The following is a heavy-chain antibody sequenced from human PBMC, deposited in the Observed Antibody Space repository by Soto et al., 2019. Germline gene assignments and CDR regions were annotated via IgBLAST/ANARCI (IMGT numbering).Heavy chain of an antibody. CDR1: GFTFSDYD. CDR2: VSHDGRNT. V-gene: IGHV3-30*03. D-gene: IGHD6-19*01. J-gene: IGHJ4*02. CDR3: AMGGRQWLVTSEFNY. Sequence: VQLVESGGGVVQPGRSLRLSCAASGFTFSDYDMHWVRQAPGKGLEWVAVVSHDGRNTHYADSVKGRFTISRDSSKNTVSLEMTSLRAEDTAVYYCAMGGRQWLVTSEFNYWGQGALVTVSS.